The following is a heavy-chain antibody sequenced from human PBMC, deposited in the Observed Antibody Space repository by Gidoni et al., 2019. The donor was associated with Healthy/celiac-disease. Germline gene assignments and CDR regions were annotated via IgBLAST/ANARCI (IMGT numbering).Heavy chain of an antibody. CDR3: ARGPDYDFWSGYYYGGMDV. Sequence: QVQLQESGPGLVKPSATLSLTCTVSGGSISSYYWSWIRQPPGKGLEWIGYIYYSGSTNYNPSLKSRVTVSVDTSKNQFSLKLSSVTAADTAVYYCARGPDYDFWSGYYYGGMDVWGQGTTVTVSS. V-gene: IGHV4-59*01. CDR2: IYYSGST. CDR1: GGSISSYY. J-gene: IGHJ6*02. D-gene: IGHD3-3*01.